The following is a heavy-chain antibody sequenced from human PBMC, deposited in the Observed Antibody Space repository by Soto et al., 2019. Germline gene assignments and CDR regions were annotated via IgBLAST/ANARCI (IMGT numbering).Heavy chain of an antibody. J-gene: IGHJ4*02. Sequence: SETLSLTCSVSGVSMSSHYWTWLRQPPGKGLEWIGYISYSGSTYYNPSLKSRVTISADTSRNQFSLKLSSVIAADTAVYFCARADPDASVGYWGQGTLVTVSS. V-gene: IGHV4-59*11. CDR1: GVSMSSHY. CDR2: ISYSGST. D-gene: IGHD3-16*01. CDR3: ARADPDASVGY.